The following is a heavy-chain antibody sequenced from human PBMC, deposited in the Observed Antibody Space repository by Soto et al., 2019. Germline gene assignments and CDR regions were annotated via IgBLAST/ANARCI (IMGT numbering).Heavy chain of an antibody. CDR2: ISYDGSNK. Sequence: LRLSCAASGFTFSSYGMHWVRQAPGKGLEWVAVISYDGSNKYYADSVKGRFTISRDNSKNTLYLQMNSLRAEDTAVYYCAKALITMIVVVSPFFDYWGQGTLVTVSS. J-gene: IGHJ4*02. D-gene: IGHD3-22*01. V-gene: IGHV3-30*18. CDR1: GFTFSSYG. CDR3: AKALITMIVVVSPFFDY.